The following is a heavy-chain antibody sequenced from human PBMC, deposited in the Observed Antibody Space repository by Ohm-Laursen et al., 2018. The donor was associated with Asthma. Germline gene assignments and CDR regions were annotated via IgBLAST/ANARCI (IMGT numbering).Heavy chain of an antibody. CDR2: ISYDGSNK. Sequence: SLRLSCTASGFTFGDYAMQWVRQAPGKGLEWVAVISYDGSNKYYADSVKGRFTISRDNSKNTLYLQMNSLRAEDTAVYYCAKNKDYGDYYYFDYWGQGTLVTVSS. CDR1: GFTFGDYA. J-gene: IGHJ4*02. V-gene: IGHV3-30-3*02. CDR3: AKNKDYGDYYYFDY. D-gene: IGHD4-17*01.